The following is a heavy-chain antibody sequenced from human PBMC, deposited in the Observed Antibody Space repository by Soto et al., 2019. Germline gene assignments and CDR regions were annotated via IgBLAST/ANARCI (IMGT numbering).Heavy chain of an antibody. J-gene: IGHJ5*02. V-gene: IGHV1-3*01. D-gene: IGHD2-2*01. CDR3: ARTAIVLVPAASSPLAP. CDR1: GYTFTSYA. CDR2: INAGNGNT. Sequence: ASVKVSCKASGYTFTSYAMHWVRQAPGQRLEWMGWINAGNGNTKYSQKFQGRVTITRDTSAGTAYMELSSLRSEDTAVYYCARTAIVLVPAASSPLAPWGQEPLVTVPS.